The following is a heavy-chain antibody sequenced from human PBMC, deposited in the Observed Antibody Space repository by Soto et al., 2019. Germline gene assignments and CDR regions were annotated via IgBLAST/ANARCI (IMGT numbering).Heavy chain of an antibody. Sequence: SETLSLTCTVSGGSISSYYWSWIRQPPGKGLEWIGYIYHSGSTYYNPSLKSRVTISVDTSKNQFSLKLSSVTAADTAVYYCARRYCISTSCYFDWFDPWGQGTLVTVSS. CDR3: ARRYCISTSCYFDWFDP. V-gene: IGHV4-59*08. CDR1: GGSISSYY. CDR2: IYHSGST. J-gene: IGHJ5*02. D-gene: IGHD2-2*01.